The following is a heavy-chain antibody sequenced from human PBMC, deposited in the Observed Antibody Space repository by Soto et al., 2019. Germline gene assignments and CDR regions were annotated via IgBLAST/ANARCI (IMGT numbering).Heavy chain of an antibody. CDR1: GFTFITYG. CDR2: ISYGGSNK. J-gene: IGHJ6*02. Sequence: GGSLRLSCAAPGFTFITYGMNGVRQAPGKGLEWVAVISYGGSNKDYADSVKGRFTISRDNSQYTLYLQMNSLRAEDTAVYYCAKDRGHSSSWYTFYHGMDVWGQGTTVTVSS. V-gene: IGHV3-30*18. D-gene: IGHD6-13*01. CDR3: AKDRGHSSSWYTFYHGMDV.